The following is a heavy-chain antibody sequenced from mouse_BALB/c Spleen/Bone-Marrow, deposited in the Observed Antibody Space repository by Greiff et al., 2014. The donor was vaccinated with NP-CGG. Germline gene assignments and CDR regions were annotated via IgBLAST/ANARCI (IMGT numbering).Heavy chain of an antibody. CDR3: AQGYDWAMDY. CDR2: FDPSNGNT. CDR1: GFNIKDTY. D-gene: IGHD2-14*01. V-gene: IGHV14-3*02. Sequence: VQLKQSGAELVKPGASVKLSCTASGFNIKDTYMHWVKQRPEQGLEWIGRFDPSNGNTKYDPKFQGKATITADTSSNTAYLQLNSLTSEDTAVYYCAQGYDWAMDYWGQGTSVTVSS. J-gene: IGHJ4*01.